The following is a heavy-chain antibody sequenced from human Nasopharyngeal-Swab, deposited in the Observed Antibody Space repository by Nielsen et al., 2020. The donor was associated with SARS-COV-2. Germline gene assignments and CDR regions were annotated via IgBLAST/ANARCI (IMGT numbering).Heavy chain of an antibody. CDR2: INHSGST. V-gene: IGHV4-34*01. J-gene: IGHJ6*02. CDR3: ARGGSSSWYYYYYGMDV. CDR1: GGSLSGYY. Sequence: GSLRLSCAVYGGSLSGYYWSWPRQPPGTGLEWIGEINHSGSTNYNPSLKGRVTISVDMSKNQFSLKLSSVTAADTAVYYCARGGSSSWYYYYYGMDVWGQGTTVTVSS. D-gene: IGHD6-13*01.